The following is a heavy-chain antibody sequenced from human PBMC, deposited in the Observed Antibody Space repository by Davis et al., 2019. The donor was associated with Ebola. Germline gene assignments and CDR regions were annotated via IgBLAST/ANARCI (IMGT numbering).Heavy chain of an antibody. V-gene: IGHV3-7*03. Sequence: PGGSLRLSCAASTFKFGNFWMSWVRQAPGKGLEWVANIRQDGSEKYYVDSVKGRFTISRDNAKNLLYLQMNSLRAEDTATYYCARERLTTSGYYLDYWGQGTPVTVSS. CDR2: IRQDGSEK. J-gene: IGHJ4*02. CDR1: TFKFGNFW. CDR3: ARERLTTSGYYLDY. D-gene: IGHD3-22*01.